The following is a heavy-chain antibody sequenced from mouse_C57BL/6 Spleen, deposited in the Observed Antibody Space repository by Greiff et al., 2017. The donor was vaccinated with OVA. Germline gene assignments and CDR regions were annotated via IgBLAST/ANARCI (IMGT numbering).Heavy chain of an antibody. CDR2: INPGSGGT. D-gene: IGHD1-2*01. J-gene: IGHJ2*01. CDR3: ARRLGDY. CDR1: GYSFTNYL. V-gene: IGHV1-54*01. Sequence: QVQLQQSGAELVRPGPSVKVSCKASGYSFTNYLIEWVKQRPGQGLEWIGVINPGSGGTNYNEKFKGKATLTADKSSSTAYMQLSSLTSEDSAVYSCARRLGDYWGQGTTLTVSS.